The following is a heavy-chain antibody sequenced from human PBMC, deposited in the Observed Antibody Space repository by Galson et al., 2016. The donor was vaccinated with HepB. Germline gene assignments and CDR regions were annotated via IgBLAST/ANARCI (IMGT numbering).Heavy chain of an antibody. CDR3: ARDGYNYGFYFDF. Sequence: SLRLSCAASGFTFNNFAMSWVRQAPGKGLEWVSSIHYSSDRTNYADSVKGRFTISRDNSKNTVFLQMDSLRVEDTAIYFCARDGYNYGFYFDFWGQGSLVTVSS. V-gene: IGHV3-23*01. CDR2: IHYSSDRT. CDR1: GFTFNNFA. J-gene: IGHJ4*02. D-gene: IGHD3-3*01.